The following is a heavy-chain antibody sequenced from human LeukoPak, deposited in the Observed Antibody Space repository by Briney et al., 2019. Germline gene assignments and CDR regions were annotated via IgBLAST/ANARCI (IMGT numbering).Heavy chain of an antibody. CDR2: INSDGSST. D-gene: IGHD3-3*01. J-gene: IGHJ5*02. CDR1: GFTFSSHW. Sequence: GGSLRLSCAASGFTFSSHWMHWVRQAPGKGLVWVSRINSDGSSTSYADSVKGRFTISRDNAKNTLYPQMNSLRAEDTAVYYCARLTISSVRFDPWGQGTLVTVSS. V-gene: IGHV3-74*01. CDR3: ARLTISSVRFDP.